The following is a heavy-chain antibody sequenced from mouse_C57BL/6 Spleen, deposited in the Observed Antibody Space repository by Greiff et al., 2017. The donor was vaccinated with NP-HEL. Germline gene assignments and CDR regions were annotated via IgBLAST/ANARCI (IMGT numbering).Heavy chain of an antibody. D-gene: IGHD2-5*01. V-gene: IGHV1-42*01. CDR1: GYSFTGYY. CDR2: INPSTGGT. CDR3: ARAYDSNYPDY. Sequence: EVQLQQSGPELVKPGASVKISCKASGYSFTGYYMNWVKQSPEKSLEWIGEINPSTGGTTYNQKFKAKATLTVDKSSSTAYMQLKSLTSADSAVCYTARAYDSNYPDYWGQGTTLTVSS. J-gene: IGHJ2*01.